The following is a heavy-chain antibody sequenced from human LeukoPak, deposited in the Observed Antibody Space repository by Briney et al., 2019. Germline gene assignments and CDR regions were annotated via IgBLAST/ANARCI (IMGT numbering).Heavy chain of an antibody. CDR2: ISYDGSNK. J-gene: IGHJ3*02. CDR1: VFTFSSYG. CDR3: ANPHAGTGAFHI. Sequence: PGGSLRLSCAASVFTFSSYGMHWVRQAPGKGVEWVAVISYDGSNKYYADSVKGRYAISRDNSKNTLYLQMNSLRAEDTAVYYCANPHAGTGAFHIWGRGTMLTVSS. D-gene: IGHD6-13*01. V-gene: IGHV3-30*18.